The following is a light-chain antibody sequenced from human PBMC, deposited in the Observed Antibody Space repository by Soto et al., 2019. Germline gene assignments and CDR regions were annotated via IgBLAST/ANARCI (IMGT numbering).Light chain of an antibody. CDR3: QHYNSYSGA. V-gene: IGKV1-5*01. CDR1: QSINNW. CDR2: DVS. Sequence: IRMTQSHSTLSASVGDRVTITCRASQSINNWLAWYQQKPGKAPNLLIYDVSSLGSGVPSRFSGSGSGTEFTLTISSLQPDDFATYYCQHYNSYSGAFGQGTKVDIK. J-gene: IGKJ1*01.